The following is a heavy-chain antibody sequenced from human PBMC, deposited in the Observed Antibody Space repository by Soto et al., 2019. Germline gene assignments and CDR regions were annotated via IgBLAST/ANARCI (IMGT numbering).Heavy chain of an antibody. Sequence: PSETLSLTCTVSGGSISSGGYYWSWIRQHPGKGLEWIGYIYYSGSTYYNPSLKSRVTISVDTSKNQFSLKLSSVTAADTAVYYCATSKRGFGEFFYNWFDPWGQGTLVTVPQ. CDR3: ATSKRGFGEFFYNWFDP. V-gene: IGHV4-31*03. CDR2: IYYSGST. D-gene: IGHD3-10*01. CDR1: GGSISSGGYY. J-gene: IGHJ5*02.